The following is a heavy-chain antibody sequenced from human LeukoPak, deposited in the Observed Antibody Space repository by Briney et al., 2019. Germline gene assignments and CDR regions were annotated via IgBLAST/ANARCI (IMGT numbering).Heavy chain of an antibody. CDR1: GFTFSSYS. D-gene: IGHD6-19*01. J-gene: IGHJ4*02. CDR2: ISSSSSTI. Sequence: GGSLRLSCAASGFTFSSYSMNWVRQAPGKGLEWVSYISSSSSTIYYADSVKGRFTISRDNSKSTLYLQMSSLRAEDTAVYYCAKGAGSSGWYPNDYWGQGTLVTVSS. CDR3: AKGAGSSGWYPNDY. V-gene: IGHV3-48*01.